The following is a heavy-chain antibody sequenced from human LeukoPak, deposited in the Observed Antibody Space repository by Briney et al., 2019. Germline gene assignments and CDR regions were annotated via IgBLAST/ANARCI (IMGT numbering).Heavy chain of an antibody. Sequence: PPETRSLTCTVSGGSISSTGYYWGWIRQPPGKGLEWIGSIYYSGSSYYIPSLKSRVTISVDTSKNQFSLKLSSVTAADTAVYYCARHRGYTYGYLDYWGQGSLDSVSS. D-gene: IGHD5-18*01. V-gene: IGHV4-39*01. CDR1: GGSISSTGYY. CDR3: ARHRGYTYGYLDY. CDR2: IYYSGSS. J-gene: IGHJ4*02.